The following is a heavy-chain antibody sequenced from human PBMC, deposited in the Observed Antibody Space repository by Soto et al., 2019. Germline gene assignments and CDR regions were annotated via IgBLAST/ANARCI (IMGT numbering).Heavy chain of an antibody. D-gene: IGHD3-22*01. Sequence: LRLSCAASGFTFSSYAMHWVRQAPGKGLEWVAVISYDGSNKYYADSVKGRFTISRDNSKNTLYLQMNSLRAEDTAVYYCARDDIRDYYDSSGYQNYYYYGMDVWGQGTTVTVSS. CDR2: ISYDGSNK. J-gene: IGHJ6*02. CDR3: ARDDIRDYYDSSGYQNYYYYGMDV. V-gene: IGHV3-30-3*01. CDR1: GFTFSSYA.